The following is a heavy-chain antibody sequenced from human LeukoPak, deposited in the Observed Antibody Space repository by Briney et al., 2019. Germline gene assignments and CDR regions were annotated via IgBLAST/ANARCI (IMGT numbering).Heavy chain of an antibody. Sequence: SETLSLTCTVSGYSISSGYYWSWIRQPPGRGLEWIGYIYYSGSTNYNPSLKSRVTISVDTSKNQFSLKLSSVTAADTAVYYCARAALVRGVIAFDIWGQGTMVTVSS. CDR1: GYSISSGYY. CDR2: IYYSGST. J-gene: IGHJ3*02. V-gene: IGHV4-61*01. CDR3: ARAALVRGVIAFDI. D-gene: IGHD3-10*01.